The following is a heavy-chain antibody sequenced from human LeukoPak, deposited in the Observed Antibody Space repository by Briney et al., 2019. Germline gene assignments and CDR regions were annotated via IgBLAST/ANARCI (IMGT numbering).Heavy chain of an antibody. V-gene: IGHV3-23*01. Sequence: GWSLRLSCAASGFTFSSYGMSWVRQAPGKGLEWVSAIRGSGVGTYYADSVKGRFTISRDNSKNTLYLQMNNLRAEDTAVYYCAKHGCSAGSCSYFDYWGQGTLVTVSS. D-gene: IGHD2-15*01. CDR2: IRGSGVGT. J-gene: IGHJ4*02. CDR3: AKHGCSAGSCSYFDY. CDR1: GFTFSSYG.